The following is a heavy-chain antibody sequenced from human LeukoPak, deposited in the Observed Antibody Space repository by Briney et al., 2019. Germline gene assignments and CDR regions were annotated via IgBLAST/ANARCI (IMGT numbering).Heavy chain of an antibody. CDR1: GFTFSSYG. D-gene: IGHD5-24*01. J-gene: IGHJ4*02. Sequence: GGSLRLSCAASGFTFSSYGMTWVRQAPGKGLEWVSGISGSGGSIYYADSVKGRFTISRDNSKNTLYLQMNSPRAEDTAVYYCASKRWLQSSFDYWGQGTRVIVSS. CDR3: ASKRWLQSSFDY. CDR2: ISGSGGSI. V-gene: IGHV3-23*01.